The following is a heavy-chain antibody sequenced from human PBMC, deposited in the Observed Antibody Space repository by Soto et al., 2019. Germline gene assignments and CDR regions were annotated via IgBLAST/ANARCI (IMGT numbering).Heavy chain of an antibody. J-gene: IGHJ4*02. Sequence: PGESLKISCKGSGYSFSSYWIGWVRQMSGEGLEWMGIIYPSDSDTRYSPSFQGQVTISADKSIYTAYLQWSSLKASDTAMYYCARGQVDTRLFDYWGQGTQVTAPQ. CDR1: GYSFSSYW. CDR3: ARGQVDTRLFDY. CDR2: IYPSDSDT. D-gene: IGHD1-26*01. V-gene: IGHV5-51*01.